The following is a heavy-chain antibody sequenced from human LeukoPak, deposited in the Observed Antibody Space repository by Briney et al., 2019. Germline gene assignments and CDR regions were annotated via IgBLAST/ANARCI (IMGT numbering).Heavy chain of an antibody. CDR3: ARGGLESGGASY. CDR1: GGSISSYY. V-gene: IGHV4-59*01. Sequence: SETLSLTCTVSGGSISSYYWSWIRQPPGKGLEWIGYIYYSGSTNYNPSLKSRVTISVDTSKNQFSLKLSSVTAADTAVYHCARGGLESGGASYWGQGTLVTVSS. J-gene: IGHJ4*02. CDR2: IYYSGST. D-gene: IGHD2-15*01.